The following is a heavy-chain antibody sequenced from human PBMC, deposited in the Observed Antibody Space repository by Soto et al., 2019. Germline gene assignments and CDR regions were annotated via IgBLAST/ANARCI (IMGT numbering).Heavy chain of an antibody. J-gene: IGHJ4*02. V-gene: IGHV1-69*06. D-gene: IGHD5-18*01. CDR2: IIPIFGTA. Sequence: GASVKVSCKASGGTFSSYAISWVRQAPGQGLEWMGGIIPIFGTANYAQKFQGRVTITADKSTSTAYMELSSLRSEDTAVYYCASREPVDTAMVTKYFDYWGQGTLVTVSS. CDR1: GGTFSSYA. CDR3: ASREPVDTAMVTKYFDY.